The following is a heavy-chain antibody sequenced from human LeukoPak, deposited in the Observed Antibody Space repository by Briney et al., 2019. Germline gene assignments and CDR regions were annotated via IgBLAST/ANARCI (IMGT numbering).Heavy chain of an antibody. J-gene: IGHJ4*02. CDR3: ARGRGYCSSTSCSTHFDY. D-gene: IGHD2-2*01. CDR2: INHSGST. V-gene: IGHV4-34*01. CDR1: GGSFSGHY. Sequence: PSETLSLTCAVYGGSFSGHYWSWIRQPPGKGLEWIGEINHSGSTNYNPSLKSRVTISVDTSKNQFSLKLSSVTAADTAVYYCARGRGYCSSTSCSTHFDYWGQGTLVTVSS.